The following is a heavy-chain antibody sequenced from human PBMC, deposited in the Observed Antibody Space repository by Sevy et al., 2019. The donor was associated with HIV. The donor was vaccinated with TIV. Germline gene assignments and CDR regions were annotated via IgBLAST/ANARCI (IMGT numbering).Heavy chain of an antibody. CDR2: INHSGST. CDR3: ARVPYSSSPCDNWFDP. V-gene: IGHV4-34*01. D-gene: IGHD6-6*01. Sequence: SETLSLTCAVYGGSFSGYYWSWIRQPPGKGLEWIGEINHSGSTNYNPSLKSRVTISVDTSKNQFSLKLSSVTAADTAVYYCARVPYSSSPCDNWFDPWGQGTLVTVSS. J-gene: IGHJ5*02. CDR1: GGSFSGYY.